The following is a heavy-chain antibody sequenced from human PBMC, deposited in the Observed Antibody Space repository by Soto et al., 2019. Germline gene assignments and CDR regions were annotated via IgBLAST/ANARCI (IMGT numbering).Heavy chain of an antibody. Sequence: PSETLSLTCAVSGGSISSSNWWSWVRQPPGKGLEWIGEIYHSGSTNYNPSLKSRVTISVDKSKNQFSLKLSSVTAADTAVYYCARVWRSEGNYYYYYGMDVWGQGTTVTVSS. J-gene: IGHJ6*02. CDR2: IYHSGST. CDR1: GGSISSSNW. V-gene: IGHV4-4*02. D-gene: IGHD3-10*01. CDR3: ARVWRSEGNYYYYYGMDV.